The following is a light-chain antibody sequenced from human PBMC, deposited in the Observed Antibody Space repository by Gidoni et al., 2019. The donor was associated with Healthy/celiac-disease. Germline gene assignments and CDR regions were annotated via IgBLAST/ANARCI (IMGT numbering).Light chain of an antibody. CDR3: QQCNNWPSWT. Sequence: EIPMAQSPATLSVSPGERATLSCRASQSVSSNLAWYQQKPGQAPRLLIYGASTRATGIPARFSGSGSGTEFTLTISSLQSEDFAVYYCQQCNNWPSWTFGQGTKVEIK. CDR1: QSVSSN. CDR2: GAS. V-gene: IGKV3-15*01. J-gene: IGKJ1*01.